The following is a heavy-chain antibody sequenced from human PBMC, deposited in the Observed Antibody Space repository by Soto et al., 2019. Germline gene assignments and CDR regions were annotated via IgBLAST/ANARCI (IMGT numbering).Heavy chain of an antibody. V-gene: IGHV3-30*18. CDR2: ISYDGSNK. Sequence: GGSLRLSCAASGFTFSSYGMHWVRQAPGKGLEWVAVISYDGSNKYYADSVKGRFTISRDNSKNTLYLQMNSLRAEDTAVYYCAEGPTAARSYCYYGMDVWGQGTTVTVSS. CDR1: GFTFSSYG. J-gene: IGHJ6*02. D-gene: IGHD6-25*01. CDR3: AEGPTAARSYCYYGMDV.